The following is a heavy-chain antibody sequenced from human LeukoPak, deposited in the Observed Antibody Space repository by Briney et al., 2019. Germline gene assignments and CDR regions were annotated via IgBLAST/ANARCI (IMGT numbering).Heavy chain of an antibody. J-gene: IGHJ5*02. CDR3: ARDLGYNWNYWFDP. V-gene: IGHV1-69*04. D-gene: IGHD1-7*01. CDR2: IIPILGIA. Sequence: SVKVSCKASGGTFSSYAISLVRQAPGQGLEWMGRIIPILGIANYAQKFQGRVTITADKSTSTAYMELSSLRSEDTAVYYCARDLGYNWNYWFDPWGQGTLVTVSS. CDR1: GGTFSSYA.